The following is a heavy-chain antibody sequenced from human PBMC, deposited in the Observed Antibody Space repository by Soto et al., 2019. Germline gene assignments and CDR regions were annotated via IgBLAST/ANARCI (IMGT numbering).Heavy chain of an antibody. V-gene: IGHV1-2*04. CDR2: INPHSGGT. J-gene: IGHJ6*02. Sequence: GASVKVSCKASGYTFSGYYIHWVRQAPGQGLEWMGWINPHSGGTNYAQKFQAWVTITADESTSTAYMELSSLRSEDTAVYYCARALQCTNGVCYHYYYGMDVWGQGTTVTVSS. CDR1: GYTFSGYY. CDR3: ARALQCTNGVCYHYYYGMDV. D-gene: IGHD2-8*01.